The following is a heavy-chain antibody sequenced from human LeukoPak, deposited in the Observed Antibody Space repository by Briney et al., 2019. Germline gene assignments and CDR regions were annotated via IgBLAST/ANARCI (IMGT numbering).Heavy chain of an antibody. D-gene: IGHD3-16*01. V-gene: IGHV1-18*01. CDR1: GYTFTSYG. CDR2: ISSNSDNT. CDR3: ARDWGSIKVITDY. Sequence: ASVKVSCKATGYTFTSYGISWVRQAPGQGLEWMGWISSNSDNTNYAQKLQGRVTMTTDTSTSTAYMELRSLRPDDTAVYYCARDWGSIKVITDYWGQGTLVSVSS. J-gene: IGHJ4*02.